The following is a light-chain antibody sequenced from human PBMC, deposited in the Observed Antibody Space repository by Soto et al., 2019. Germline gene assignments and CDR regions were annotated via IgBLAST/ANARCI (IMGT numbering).Light chain of an antibody. CDR3: LQHNTYPLT. CDR1: QVISNY. Sequence: DTQITQSPSAMSASVGDRVTITCRASQVISNYLVWLQQKPGKVPKRLIYGASSLQSGVPSRFSGSGSGKEFPLTINRLQTEDFATYYCLQHNTYPLTIGGGTMVDIK. CDR2: GAS. V-gene: IGKV1-17*03. J-gene: IGKJ4*01.